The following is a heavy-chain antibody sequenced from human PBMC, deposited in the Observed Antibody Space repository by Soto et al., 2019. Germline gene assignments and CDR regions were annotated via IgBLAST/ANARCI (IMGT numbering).Heavy chain of an antibody. CDR3: ARGESQQPRDY. J-gene: IGHJ4*02. CDR1: GDSISSSKW. V-gene: IGHV4-4*02. D-gene: IGHD6-13*01. CDR2: IYHSGST. Sequence: QVQLQESGPGLVKPSGTLSLTCAVSGDSISSSKWWSWVRQPPGKGLEWIGEIYHSGSTNYNPSPKSRVIIAVDKSKNQFSLKLSSVTDADTAVYYCARGESQQPRDYWGQGTLVTVSS.